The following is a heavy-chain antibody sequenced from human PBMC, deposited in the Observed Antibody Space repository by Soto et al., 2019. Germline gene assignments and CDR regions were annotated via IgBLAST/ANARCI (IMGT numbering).Heavy chain of an antibody. J-gene: IGHJ5*02. CDR1: GFTFSSYA. Sequence: GGSLRLSCAASGFTFSSYAMSWVRQAPGKGLEWVPAISGSGGSTYYADSVKGRFTISRDNSKNTLYLQMNSLRAEDTAVYYCAKTTMVRGLGPNWFDPWGQGTLVTVSS. CDR2: ISGSGGST. CDR3: AKTTMVRGLGPNWFDP. V-gene: IGHV3-23*01. D-gene: IGHD3-10*01.